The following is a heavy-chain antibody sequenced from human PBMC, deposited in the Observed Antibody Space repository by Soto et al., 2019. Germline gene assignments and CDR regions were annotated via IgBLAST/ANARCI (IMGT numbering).Heavy chain of an antibody. V-gene: IGHV4-59*12. J-gene: IGHJ6*02. D-gene: IGHD2-15*01. CDR1: GASISTSY. CDR2: VDYSGNP. CDR3: ARDWIVVSPPRDRDHYVVDF. Sequence: PSETLSLTCTISGASISTSYWSWIRQSPEKGLEWIGYVDYSGNPNYNPSLESRVTIAVDTSKDRLSLKLKSPTAADTAVYYCARDWIVVSPPRDRDHYVVDFWGQGATVTVS.